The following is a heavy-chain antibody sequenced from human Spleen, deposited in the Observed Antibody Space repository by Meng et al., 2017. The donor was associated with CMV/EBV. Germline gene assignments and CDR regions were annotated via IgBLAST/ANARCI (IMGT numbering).Heavy chain of an antibody. CDR1: RFTFSNYR. V-gene: IGHV3-21*04. CDR2: ISSSGDYI. D-gene: IGHD2-2*01. J-gene: IGHJ4*02. Sequence: GESLKISCAASRFTFSNYRMNWVRQAPGKGLEWVSSISSSGDYIYYADSVKGRFTISRDNAKNSLFLQMHSLRAEDTAVYYCAKDPPMNIVVVPAALNGFDYWGQGTLVTVSS. CDR3: AKDPPMNIVVVPAALNGFDY.